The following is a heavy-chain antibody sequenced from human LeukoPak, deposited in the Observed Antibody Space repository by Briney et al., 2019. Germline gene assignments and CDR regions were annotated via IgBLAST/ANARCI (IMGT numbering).Heavy chain of an antibody. CDR1: GFTFGNYA. V-gene: IGHV3-23*01. J-gene: IGHJ4*02. CDR3: ARGRWYTIFGVVTYFDY. CDR2: ISGSGINT. Sequence: GGSLRLSCAASGFTFGNYAMNWVRQAPGQGLEWVSTISGSGINTYYADSVKGRFTISRDNAKNSLYLQMNSLRAEDTALYYCARGRWYTIFGVVTYFDYWGQGTLVTVSS. D-gene: IGHD3-3*01.